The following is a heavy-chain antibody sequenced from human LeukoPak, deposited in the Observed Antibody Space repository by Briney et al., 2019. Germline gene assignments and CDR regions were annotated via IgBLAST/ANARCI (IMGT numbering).Heavy chain of an antibody. D-gene: IGHD3-22*01. Sequence: PGGSLRLSCAASGFTFSSYGMSWVRQAPGKGLEWVSAISGSGGSTYYADSVKGRFTISRDNSKNTLYLQMNSLRAEDTAVYYCAKDLSVVVINCFDYWGQGTLVTVSS. V-gene: IGHV3-23*01. CDR1: GFTFSSYG. CDR3: AKDLSVVVINCFDY. CDR2: ISGSGGST. J-gene: IGHJ4*02.